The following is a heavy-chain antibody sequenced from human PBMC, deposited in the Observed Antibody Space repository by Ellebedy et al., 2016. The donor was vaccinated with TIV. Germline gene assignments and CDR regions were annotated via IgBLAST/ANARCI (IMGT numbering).Heavy chain of an antibody. CDR1: GGSISSYY. D-gene: IGHD6-13*01. Sequence: MPSETLSLTCTVSGGSISSYYWSWVRQPAGKGLEWIGRVYTSGSTNYNPSLRSRVTMSFDTSTDQFSLKLSSVTAADTAVYYCARARSRSSSWYDAFDIWGQGTMVTVSS. CDR2: VYTSGST. J-gene: IGHJ3*02. CDR3: ARARSRSSSWYDAFDI. V-gene: IGHV4-4*07.